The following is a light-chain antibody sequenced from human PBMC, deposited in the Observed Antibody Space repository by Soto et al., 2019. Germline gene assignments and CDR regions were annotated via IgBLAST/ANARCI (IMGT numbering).Light chain of an antibody. J-gene: IGKJ4*01. V-gene: IGKV1-39*01. CDR2: AAS. CDR3: QQTYRTPLT. CDR1: QYIGRY. Sequence: CRAGQYIGRYLNWYQQKPGKAPKLLIYAASSLHSGVPSRFSGSGSGTDFTLTISSLQPEDFATYSCQQTYRTPLTFGGGTKVDIK.